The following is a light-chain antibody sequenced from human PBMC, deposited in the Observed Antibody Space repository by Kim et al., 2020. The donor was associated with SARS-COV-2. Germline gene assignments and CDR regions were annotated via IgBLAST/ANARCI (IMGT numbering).Light chain of an antibody. V-gene: IGKV3-15*01. CDR2: GAS. CDR3: HQYNNLTQT. Sequence: DIVMTQSPATLSVSPGERATLSCRASQSISSSWAWYQQKPGKAPRLLIYGASTRATGIPARFSGSGSGKDFTLTISSLQSEDFADYYFHQYNNLTQTFGQRAKVDIK. CDR1: QSISSS. J-gene: IGKJ1*01.